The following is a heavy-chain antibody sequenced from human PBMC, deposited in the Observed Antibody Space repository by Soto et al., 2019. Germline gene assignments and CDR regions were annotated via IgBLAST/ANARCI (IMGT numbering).Heavy chain of an antibody. CDR2: ISSNGGST. CDR3: ARDQGGGYSGYGPRPPAPGPFDI. J-gene: IGHJ3*02. V-gene: IGHV3-64*01. Sequence: PGGSLRLSCAASGFTFSSYAMYWVRQAPGKGLEYVSAISSNGGSTYYANSVKGRFTISRDNSKNTLYLQMGSLRAEDMAVYYCARDQGGGYSGYGPRPPAPGPFDIWGQGTMVTVSS. CDR1: GFTFSSYA. D-gene: IGHD5-12*01.